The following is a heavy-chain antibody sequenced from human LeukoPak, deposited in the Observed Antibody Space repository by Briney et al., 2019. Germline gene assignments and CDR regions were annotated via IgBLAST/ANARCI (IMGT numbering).Heavy chain of an antibody. D-gene: IGHD6-19*01. CDR1: GFTFSSYA. CDR3: AKRLAVDYYYFDY. J-gene: IGHJ4*02. Sequence: GGSLRLSCAASGFTFSSYAMSWVRQAPGKGLEWVSSISGSGGSTYYADSVKGRFTISRDNSKNTLYLQMNSLRAEDTAVYYCAKRLAVDYYYFDYWGQGTLVTVSS. CDR2: ISGSGGST. V-gene: IGHV3-23*01.